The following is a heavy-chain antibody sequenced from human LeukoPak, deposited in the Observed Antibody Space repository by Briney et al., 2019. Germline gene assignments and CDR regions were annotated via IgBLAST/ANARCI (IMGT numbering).Heavy chain of an antibody. J-gene: IGHJ4*02. Sequence: GGSLRLSCAASGFTVSSNYMSWVRQAPGKGLEWVSVIYSGGSTYYADSVKGRFTISRDNSKNTLYLQMNSRRAEDTAVYYCARSYYGSGSEFDYWGQGTLVTVSS. CDR2: IYSGGST. CDR3: ARSYYGSGSEFDY. V-gene: IGHV3-53*05. CDR1: GFTVSSNY. D-gene: IGHD3-10*01.